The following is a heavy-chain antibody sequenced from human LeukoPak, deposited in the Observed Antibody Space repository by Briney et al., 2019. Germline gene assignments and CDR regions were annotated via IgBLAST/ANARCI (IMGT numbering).Heavy chain of an antibody. CDR1: GFTFSSYA. J-gene: IGHJ4*02. CDR3: AREPPLGYYYDSSGYYGAVEDY. Sequence: GGSLRLSCAASGFTFSSYAMSWVRQAPGKGLEWVSVIYSGGSTYYADSVKGRFTISRDNSKNTLYLQMNSLRAEDTAVYYCAREPPLGYYYDSSGYYGAVEDYWGQGTLVTVSS. V-gene: IGHV3-66*01. D-gene: IGHD3-22*01. CDR2: IYSGGST.